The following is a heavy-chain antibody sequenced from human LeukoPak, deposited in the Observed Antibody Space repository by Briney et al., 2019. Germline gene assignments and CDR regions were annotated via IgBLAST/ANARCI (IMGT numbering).Heavy chain of an antibody. CDR2: IIPIFRAT. V-gene: IGHV1-69*13. D-gene: IGHD3-10*01. J-gene: IGHJ5*02. Sequence: SEKVSCKASGGTFSNYAIIWVRQAPGQELEWMGGIIPIFRATNYAQKFQGRVTITADASTSLVYMEMSSLRSDDTAVYYCARVGQPLVRGVITNGNWFDPWGQGTLVTVSS. CDR3: ARVGQPLVRGVITNGNWFDP. CDR1: GGTFSNYA.